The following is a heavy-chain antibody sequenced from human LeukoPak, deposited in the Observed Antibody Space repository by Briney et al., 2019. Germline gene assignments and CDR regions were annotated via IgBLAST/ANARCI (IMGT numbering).Heavy chain of an antibody. J-gene: IGHJ4*02. D-gene: IGHD6-19*01. CDR1: GYTFTSYA. Sequence: ASVKVSCKASGYTFTSYAMHWVRQAPGQRLEWMGWINAGNGNTKYSQKFQGRVTITRDTSASTAYMELSSLRSEDTAVYYCAREQFHPPNFDYWGQGTLVTVSS. CDR3: AREQFHPPNFDY. CDR2: INAGNGNT. V-gene: IGHV1-3*01.